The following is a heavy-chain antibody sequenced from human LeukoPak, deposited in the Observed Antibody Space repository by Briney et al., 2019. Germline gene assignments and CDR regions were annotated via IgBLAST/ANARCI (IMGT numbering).Heavy chain of an antibody. CDR2: INPNSGGT. J-gene: IGHJ4*02. V-gene: IGHV1-2*06. Sequence: ASVKVSCTASGYTFTDDYMHWVRQAPGQGLEWMGRINPNSGGTNYAQNLQGRVTMTRDTSISTAYMELSRLRSDDTAVYYCARVTWDSSSSRYYFDYWGQGTLVTVSS. CDR3: ARVTWDSSSSRYYFDY. CDR1: GYTFTDDY. D-gene: IGHD6-6*01.